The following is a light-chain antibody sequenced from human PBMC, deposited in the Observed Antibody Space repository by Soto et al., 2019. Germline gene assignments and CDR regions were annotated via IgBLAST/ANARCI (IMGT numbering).Light chain of an antibody. J-gene: IGLJ7*01. V-gene: IGLV1-51*01. CDR2: DNN. CDR1: SSNIGNNY. CDR3: GTWDSSLSAAV. Sequence: QSVLTQPPSVSAAPGQKVTISCSGRSSNIGNNYVSWYQQLPGTAPKLLIYDNNKRPSGIPDRFSGSKSGTSATLGITGLQTGVEADYYCGTWDSSLSAAVFGGGTQLTVL.